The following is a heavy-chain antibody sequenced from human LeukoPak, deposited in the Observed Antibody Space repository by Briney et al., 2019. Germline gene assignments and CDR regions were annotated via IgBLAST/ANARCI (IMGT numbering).Heavy chain of an antibody. CDR3: ARGEVYFDY. Sequence: PSETLSLTCTVSGGSISPYYWSWIRQPPGKGLEWIGYIYHSGGTNYNPSLNSRVTISVDKSRNQFSLKLTSVTAADTAVCYCARGEVYFDYWGQGTLVTVSS. J-gene: IGHJ4*02. V-gene: IGHV4-59*01. D-gene: IGHD3-16*01. CDR1: GGSISPYY. CDR2: IYHSGGT.